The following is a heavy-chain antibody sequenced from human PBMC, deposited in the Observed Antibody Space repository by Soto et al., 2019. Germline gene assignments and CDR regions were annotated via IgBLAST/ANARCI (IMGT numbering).Heavy chain of an antibody. CDR2: INAGNGNT. CDR1: GYTFTSYA. V-gene: IGHV1-3*01. Sequence: ASVKVSCKASGYTFTSYAMHWVRQAPGQRLEWMGWINAGNGNTKYSQKFQGRVTITRDTSASTAYMELSSLRSEDTAVYYCARIQGDIVVTNVFDIWGKGKRVTV. D-gene: IGHD5-12*01. CDR3: ARIQGDIVVTNVFDI. J-gene: IGHJ3*02.